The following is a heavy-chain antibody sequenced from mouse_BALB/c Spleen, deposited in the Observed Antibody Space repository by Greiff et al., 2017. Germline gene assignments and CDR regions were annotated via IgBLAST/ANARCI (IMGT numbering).Heavy chain of an antibody. D-gene: IGHD2-1*01. J-gene: IGHJ4*01. Sequence: EVQVVESGGDLVKPGGSLKLSCAASGFTFSSYGMSWVRQTPDKRLEWVATISSGGSYTYYPDSVKGRFTISRDNAKNTLYLQMSSLKSEDTAMYYCARGNGNYYAMDYWGQGTSVTVSS. CDR3: ARGNGNYYAMDY. V-gene: IGHV5-6*01. CDR2: ISSGGSYT. CDR1: GFTFSSYG.